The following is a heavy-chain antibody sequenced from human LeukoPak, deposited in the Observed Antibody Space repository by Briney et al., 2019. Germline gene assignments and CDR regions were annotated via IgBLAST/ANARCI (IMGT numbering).Heavy chain of an antibody. D-gene: IGHD2-15*01. V-gene: IGHV1-2*02. CDR3: ATDRYCSGGSCTNLFDY. CDR2: INPNSGAT. J-gene: IGHJ4*02. Sequence: ASVTVSCKASGYSFTGYYMHWVRQAPGQGLEWMVWINPNSGATNYAQKFQGRVTMTRDTSISTAYMELSRLRSDDTAVYYCATDRYCSGGSCTNLFDYWGQGTLVTVSS. CDR1: GYSFTGYY.